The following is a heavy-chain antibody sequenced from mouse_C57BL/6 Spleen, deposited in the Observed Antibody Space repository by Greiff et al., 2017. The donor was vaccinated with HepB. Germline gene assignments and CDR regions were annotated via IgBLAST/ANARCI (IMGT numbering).Heavy chain of an antibody. CDR2: ISSGSSTI. CDR3: ARVDDGYYEDARDY. V-gene: IGHV5-17*01. J-gene: IGHJ4*01. Sequence: EVHLVESGGGLVKPGGSLKLSCAASGFTFSDYGMHWVRQAPEKGLEWVAYISSGSSTIYYADTVKGRFTISRDNAKNTLFLQMTSLRSEDTAVYYCARVDDGYYEDARDYWGQGTSVTVSS. D-gene: IGHD2-3*01. CDR1: GFTFSDYG.